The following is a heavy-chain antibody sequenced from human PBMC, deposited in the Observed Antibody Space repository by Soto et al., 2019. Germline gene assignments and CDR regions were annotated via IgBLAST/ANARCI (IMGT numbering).Heavy chain of an antibody. CDR3: ATQSYSNSGAYYYYAMDV. CDR1: GGSISSGGYS. Sequence: SETLSLTCAVSGGSISSGGYSWSWIRQPPGKGLEWIGYIYQSGSTYYNPSLKSRVTISVDRSRNQFSLKLSSVTAADTAVYFCATQSYSNSGAYYYYAMDVWGQGTLVTVSS. D-gene: IGHD4-4*01. CDR2: IYQSGST. J-gene: IGHJ6*02. V-gene: IGHV4-30-2*01.